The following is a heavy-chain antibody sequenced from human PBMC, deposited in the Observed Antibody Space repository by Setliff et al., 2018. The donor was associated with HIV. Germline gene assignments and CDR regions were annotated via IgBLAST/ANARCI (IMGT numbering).Heavy chain of an antibody. D-gene: IGHD2-2*01. V-gene: IGHV4-4*08. CDR1: GGSISSYY. CDR2: IYTSGST. CDR3: ARGRRSTSSYYYYYYMDV. Sequence: LSLTCTVSGGSISSYYWSWIRQPPGKGLEWIGYIYTSGSTNYNPSLKSRVTISVDTSKNQFSLKLSSVTAADTAVYYCARGRRSTSSYYYYYYMDVWGKGTTVTVSS. J-gene: IGHJ6*03.